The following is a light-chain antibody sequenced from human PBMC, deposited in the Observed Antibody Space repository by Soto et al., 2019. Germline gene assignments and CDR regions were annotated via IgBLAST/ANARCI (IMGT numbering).Light chain of an antibody. CDR2: GAS. V-gene: IGKV1-9*01. CDR1: QGIANF. J-gene: IGKJ3*01. Sequence: IQLTQSPSSLSASVGDRVTISCRASQGIANFLAWYQQKPGKAPKLLIYGASTLQSAVPSRFSGSGSGTDFTLTISSLQPADFATYYCQQLNSFPLPFSTGTKVDI. CDR3: QQLNSFPLP.